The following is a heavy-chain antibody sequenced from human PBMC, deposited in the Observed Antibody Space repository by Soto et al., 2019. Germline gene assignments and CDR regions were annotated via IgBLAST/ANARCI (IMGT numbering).Heavy chain of an antibody. V-gene: IGHV3-21*01. Sequence: GGSLRLSCAASGFTFTRYSMNWVRQSPGKGLEWVSSISSTTNYIYYADSMKGRFTVSRDNAKNSVYLEMNSLSAEDTAVYYCARESEDLTSNFDYWGQGTLVTVSS. CDR2: ISSTTNYI. CDR3: ARESEDLTSNFDY. J-gene: IGHJ4*02. CDR1: GFTFTRYS.